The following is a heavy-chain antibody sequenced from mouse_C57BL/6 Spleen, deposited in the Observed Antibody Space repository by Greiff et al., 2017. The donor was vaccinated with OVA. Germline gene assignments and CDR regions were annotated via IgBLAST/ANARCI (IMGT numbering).Heavy chain of an antibody. CDR2: INPGSGGT. V-gene: IGHV1-54*01. D-gene: IGHD4-1*01. CDR3: ARTGPYYYAMDY. CDR1: GYAFTNYL. Sequence: QVQLQQSGAELVRPGTSVKVSCKASGYAFTNYLIEWVKQRPGQGLEWIGVINPGSGGTNYNEKFKGKATLTADKSSSTAYMQLSSLTSEDSAVYFRARTGPYYYAMDYWGQGTSVTVSS. J-gene: IGHJ4*01.